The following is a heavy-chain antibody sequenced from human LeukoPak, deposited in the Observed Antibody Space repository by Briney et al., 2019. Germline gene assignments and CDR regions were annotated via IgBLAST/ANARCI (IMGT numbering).Heavy chain of an antibody. V-gene: IGHV3-7*03. CDR3: AKKEGAGYNLIGAFDI. CDR2: IMQDGSEK. D-gene: IGHD5-24*01. J-gene: IGHJ3*02. Sequence: GGSLRLSCAASGFTFSNYWMTWVRQAPGKGLEWVANIMQDGSEKYYVDSVKGRFTISRDNSKNTLYLQMNSLRAEDTAVYYCAKKEGAGYNLIGAFDIWGQGTMVTVSS. CDR1: GFTFSNYW.